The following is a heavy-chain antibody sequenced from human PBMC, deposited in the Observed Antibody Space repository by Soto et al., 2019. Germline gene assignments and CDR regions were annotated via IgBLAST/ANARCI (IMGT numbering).Heavy chain of an antibody. CDR1: GYTFTSYD. D-gene: IGHD3-9*01. CDR3: ARGHILTGYYSDY. J-gene: IGHJ4*02. Sequence: ASVKVSCKSSGYTFTSYDINWVRQATGQGLEWMGWMNPNSGNTGYAQKFQGRVTMTRNTSISTAYMELSSLRSEDTAVYYCARGHILTGYYSDYWGQGTLVTVSS. V-gene: IGHV1-8*01. CDR2: MNPNSGNT.